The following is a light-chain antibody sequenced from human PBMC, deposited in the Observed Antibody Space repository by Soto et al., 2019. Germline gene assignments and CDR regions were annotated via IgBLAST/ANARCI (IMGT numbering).Light chain of an antibody. Sequence: DVVMTQSPLSLTVTLGEPAAISCMANQSLVHSDGIAYFSWFQQRPGRSPRRLIYKVSNRDSGVPARFSGSGSGTDFALKISRVEAEDVGVYYCMQGTHWPITFGQGTRLEI. CDR3: MQGTHWPIT. CDR2: KVS. V-gene: IGKV2-30*02. CDR1: QSLVHSDGIAY. J-gene: IGKJ5*01.